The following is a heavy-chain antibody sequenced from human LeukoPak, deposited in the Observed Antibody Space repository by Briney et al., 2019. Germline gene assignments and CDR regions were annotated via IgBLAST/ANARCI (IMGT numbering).Heavy chain of an antibody. CDR1: GYTFTGYY. Sequence: ASVKVSCKASGYTFTGYYMHWVRQAPGQGLEWMGWINPNSGGTNYAQKFQGRVTMTRDTSISTAYMELSRLRSDDTAVYYCASVDPYNWNFTEHWGQGTLVTVSS. CDR2: INPNSGGT. D-gene: IGHD1-20*01. J-gene: IGHJ4*02. CDR3: ASVDPYNWNFTEH. V-gene: IGHV1-2*02.